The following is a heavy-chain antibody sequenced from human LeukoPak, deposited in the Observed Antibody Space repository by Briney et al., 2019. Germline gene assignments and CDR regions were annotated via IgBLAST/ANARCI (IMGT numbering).Heavy chain of an antibody. D-gene: IGHD6-19*01. J-gene: IGHJ4*02. Sequence: PGGSLRLSCAASGFTFSSYAMHWVRQAPGKGLEWVAVITYDGSNKYYADSVKGRFTISRDNSKNTLHLQMNSLRAEDTAVYYCASSIAVAGFDYWGQGTLVTVSS. CDR2: ITYDGSNK. V-gene: IGHV3-30-3*01. CDR3: ASSIAVAGFDY. CDR1: GFTFSSYA.